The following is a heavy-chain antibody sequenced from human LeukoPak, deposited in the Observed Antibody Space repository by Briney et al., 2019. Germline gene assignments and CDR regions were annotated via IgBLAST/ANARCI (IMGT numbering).Heavy chain of an antibody. J-gene: IGHJ4*02. Sequence: GESLKISCKGSGYSFTPHWIGWVRQMPGKGLEWMGIIYPADSDTRYSPSFQGQVTISVDKSISTAYLQWSSLKASDTAIYYCARQDGRALYYFDYWGQGTLVTVSS. D-gene: IGHD5-24*01. CDR3: ARQDGRALYYFDY. CDR2: IYPADSDT. CDR1: GYSFTPHW. V-gene: IGHV5-51*01.